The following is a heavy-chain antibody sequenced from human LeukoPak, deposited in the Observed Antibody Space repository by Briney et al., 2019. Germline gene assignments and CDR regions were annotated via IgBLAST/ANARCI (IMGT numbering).Heavy chain of an antibody. CDR1: KFTFSRHW. Sequence: GGSLRLSFIASKFTFSRHWMSWVRQVPGKGLEWVASIRQNGVEKYYVDSVKGRFIISRDNGENSASLQMNSLRDEDTAIYYCARLLGESTIYDLWGQGTLVTVSS. CDR2: IRQNGVEK. V-gene: IGHV3-7*01. CDR3: ARLLGESTIYDL. J-gene: IGHJ5*02. D-gene: IGHD3-16*01.